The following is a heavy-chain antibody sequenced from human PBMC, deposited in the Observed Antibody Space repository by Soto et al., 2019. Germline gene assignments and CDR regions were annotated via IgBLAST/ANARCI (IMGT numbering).Heavy chain of an antibody. Sequence: QVQLVQSGATVKSPGASVKVSCKASGYTFINKDITWVRQAAGQGLVWMGWMDIKNDSTVYAQKFKGRVTMTRDTTIETAYMGLSGLRPEDTAVDDSAGVDIWTSYDKRASWFEPCGQGTLVTVSA. D-gene: IGHD3-10*01. CDR3: AGVDIWTSYDKRASWFEP. CDR2: MDIKNDST. V-gene: IGHV1-8*01. J-gene: IGHJ5*02. CDR1: GYTFINKD.